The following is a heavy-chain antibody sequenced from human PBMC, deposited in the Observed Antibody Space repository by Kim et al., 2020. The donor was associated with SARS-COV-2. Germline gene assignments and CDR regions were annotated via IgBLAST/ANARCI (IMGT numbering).Heavy chain of an antibody. CDR3: ARETIVTAIPGFDP. J-gene: IGHJ5*02. D-gene: IGHD2-21*02. Sequence: YAPKFPARITMTRDTSTTTVYMELSSLRSEDTAVYYCARETIVTAIPGFDPWGQGTLVTVSA. V-gene: IGHV1-46*01.